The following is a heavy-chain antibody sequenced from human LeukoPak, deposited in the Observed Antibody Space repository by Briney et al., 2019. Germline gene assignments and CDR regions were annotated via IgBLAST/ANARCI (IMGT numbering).Heavy chain of an antibody. D-gene: IGHD6-19*01. CDR3: AKDGQWLPTRPSYMDV. Sequence: GGSLRLACAASGFTFSSYGMHWVRQAPGKGLEWVAVISYDGSNKYYADSVKGRFTISRDNSKNTLYLQMNSLRAEDTAVYYCAKDGQWLPTRPSYMDVWGKGTTVTVSS. CDR2: ISYDGSNK. J-gene: IGHJ6*03. CDR1: GFTFSSYG. V-gene: IGHV3-30*18.